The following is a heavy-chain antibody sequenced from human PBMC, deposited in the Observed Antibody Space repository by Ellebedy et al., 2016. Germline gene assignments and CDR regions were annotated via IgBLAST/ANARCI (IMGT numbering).Heavy chain of an antibody. CDR2: IHWNSDII. Sequence: SLKISCVASGFPFDDAAMHWVRQVPGKGLEWVPGIHWNSDIIGYADSVTGRFTISRDNAKNSVYLQMNSLRLDDTALYYCARDMSDYYGLNIWGQGTTVAVSS. V-gene: IGHV3-9*01. J-gene: IGHJ6*02. CDR3: ARDMSDYYGLNI. CDR1: GFPFDDAA.